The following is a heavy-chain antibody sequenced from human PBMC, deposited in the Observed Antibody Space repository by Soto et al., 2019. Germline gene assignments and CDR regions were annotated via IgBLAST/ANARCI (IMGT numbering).Heavy chain of an antibody. Sequence: GGSLRLSCAASGFTFSSYAMSWVRQAPGKGLEWVSAISGSGGSTYYADSVKGRFTISRDNSKNTLYLQMNSLRAEDTAVYYCAKTIYSGSLDDYYYGMDVWGQGTTVTVSS. V-gene: IGHV3-23*01. CDR3: AKTIYSGSLDDYYYGMDV. J-gene: IGHJ6*02. CDR2: ISGSGGST. D-gene: IGHD1-26*01. CDR1: GFTFSSYA.